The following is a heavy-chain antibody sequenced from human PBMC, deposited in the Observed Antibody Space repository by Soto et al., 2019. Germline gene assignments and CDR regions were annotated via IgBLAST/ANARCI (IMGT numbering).Heavy chain of an antibody. Sequence: QVQLQESGPGLVKPSETLSLTCTVSGGSISSYYWSWIRQPPGKGLEWIGYIYYSGSTNYNPSLKSRVTISVATSKTQCSLKLSSVTAPDTAVYYCARDQLTHGSGWYRPNWYFDLWGRGTLVTVSS. D-gene: IGHD6-19*01. J-gene: IGHJ2*01. V-gene: IGHV4-59*01. CDR3: ARDQLTHGSGWYRPNWYFDL. CDR1: GGSISSYY. CDR2: IYYSGST.